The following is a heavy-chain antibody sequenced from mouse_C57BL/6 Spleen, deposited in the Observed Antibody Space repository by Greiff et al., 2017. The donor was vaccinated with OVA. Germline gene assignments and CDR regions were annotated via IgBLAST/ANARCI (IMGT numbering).Heavy chain of an antibody. J-gene: IGHJ4*01. D-gene: IGHD1-1*01. CDR1: GFNIKDDY. CDR3: DTVSYTTVVARAMDY. V-gene: IGHV14-4*01. CDR2: IDPENGDT. Sequence: EVQLQQSGAELVRPGASVKLSCTASGFNIKDDYMHWVKQRPEQGLEWIGWIDPENGDTEYASKFQGKATITADTSSNTAYLQLSSLTSEDTAVYYCDTVSYTTVVARAMDYWGQGTSVTVSS.